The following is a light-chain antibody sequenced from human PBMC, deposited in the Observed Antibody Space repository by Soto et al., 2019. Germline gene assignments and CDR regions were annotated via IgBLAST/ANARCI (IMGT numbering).Light chain of an antibody. CDR1: QSISSY. V-gene: IGKV1-39*01. J-gene: IGKJ1*01. Sequence: DIQMTQSPSSLSASVGDRVTITCRASQSISSYLNWYQQKPGTAPKLLIYAASSLQSGVPSRFSGSGSGTDFTLTISSLQPEDFATYYCQQRYSTRTFGQGTKVEIK. CDR2: AAS. CDR3: QQRYSTRT.